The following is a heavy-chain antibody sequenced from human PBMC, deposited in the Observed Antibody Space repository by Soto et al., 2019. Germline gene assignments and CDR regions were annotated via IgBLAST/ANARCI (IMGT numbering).Heavy chain of an antibody. D-gene: IGHD2-8*02. Sequence: QVQLQESGPGLVKSSETLSLTCSVSGDSSSTYYWGWIRQPPGKGLEWSGYINYSGRSNNNPSLKRRPSISVDASKNQVSLKLTSVTAADTAVYYCARSYCADSVSCNWFDPWGQGTLVVVSS. CDR3: ARSYCADSVSCNWFDP. CDR2: INYSGRS. J-gene: IGHJ5*02. V-gene: IGHV4-59*01. CDR1: GDSSSTYY.